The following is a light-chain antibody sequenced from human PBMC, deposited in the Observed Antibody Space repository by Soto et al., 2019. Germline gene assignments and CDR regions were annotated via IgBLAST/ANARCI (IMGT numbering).Light chain of an antibody. CDR2: GAS. CDR3: QQYGSSPLT. V-gene: IGKV3-20*01. J-gene: IGKJ4*01. Sequence: EIVLTQSPGTLSLSPGERATLSCRASQSVRSSELAWYQQKPGQAPRLLIYGASTRATAIPDRVSGSGSGTDVTLTISRLEPEDFAVYYCQQYGSSPLTFGGGTKVEFK. CDR1: QSVRSSE.